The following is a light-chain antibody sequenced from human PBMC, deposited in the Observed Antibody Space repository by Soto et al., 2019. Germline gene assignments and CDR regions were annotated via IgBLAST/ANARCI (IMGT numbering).Light chain of an antibody. V-gene: IGLV2-8*01. Sequence: QSALTQPPSASGSPGQSVTISCTGTSSDVGAYNYVSWYQQYPGKAPKLMIYEVNKRPSGVPDRFSGSKSCKTASLTVSGRQPEDEADYHCTSYAGSSIWVFGGGTKVTVL. J-gene: IGLJ3*02. CDR2: EVN. CDR1: SSDVGAYNY. CDR3: TSYAGSSIWV.